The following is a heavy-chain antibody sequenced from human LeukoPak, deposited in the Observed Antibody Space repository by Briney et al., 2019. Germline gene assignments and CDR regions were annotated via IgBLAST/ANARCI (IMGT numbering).Heavy chain of an antibody. CDR3: ARNEDIVVVPAATGWFDP. CDR2: IIPILGIA. V-gene: IGHV1-69*04. J-gene: IGHJ5*02. Sequence: SVKVSCKASGGTFSSYAISWVRQAPGQGLEWMGRIIPILGIANYAQKFQGRVTITADESTSTAYMELSSLRSEDTAVYYCARNEDIVVVPAATGWFDPWGQGTLVTVSS. D-gene: IGHD2-2*01. CDR1: GGTFSSYA.